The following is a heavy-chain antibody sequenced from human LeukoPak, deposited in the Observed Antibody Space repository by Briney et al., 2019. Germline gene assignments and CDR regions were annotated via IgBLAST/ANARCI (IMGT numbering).Heavy chain of an antibody. D-gene: IGHD3-3*01. V-gene: IGHV4-59*01. CDR1: GGSISSYY. CDR2: IYYSGST. J-gene: IGHJ5*02. Sequence: PSETLSLTRTVSGGSISSYYWSWIRQPPGKGLEWIGYIYYSGSTNYNPSLKSRVTIPVDTSKNQFSLKLSSVTAADTAVYYCARATYYDFWSGYYDRENWFDPWGQGTLVTVSS. CDR3: ARATYYDFWSGYYDRENWFDP.